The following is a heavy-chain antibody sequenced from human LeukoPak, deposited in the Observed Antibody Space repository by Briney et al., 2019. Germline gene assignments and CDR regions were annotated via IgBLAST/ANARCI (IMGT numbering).Heavy chain of an antibody. CDR1: GFTFSSYE. CDR2: ISSSGSPI. J-gene: IGHJ4*02. Sequence: GGSLRLSCAASGFTFSSYEMNWVRQAPGKGLEWVSYISSSGSPIYYADSVKGRFTISRDNAKNSLFLQMNSLRAEDTAVYYCARGSFLITFGGFIGWGQGTLVTVSS. V-gene: IGHV3-48*03. D-gene: IGHD3-16*02. CDR3: ARGSFLITFGGFIG.